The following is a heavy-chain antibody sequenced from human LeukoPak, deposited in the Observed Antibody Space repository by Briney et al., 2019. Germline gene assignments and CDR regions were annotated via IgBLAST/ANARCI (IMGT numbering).Heavy chain of an antibody. CDR3: ARHNTAGYINY. CDR1: GGSFSGYY. Sequence: SETLSLTCAVYGGSFSGYYWSWIRQPPGKGLEWIGYIYYSGSTNYNPSLKSRVTISVDTSKNQFSLKLSSVTAADTAVYYCARHNTAGYINYWGQGTLVTVSS. V-gene: IGHV4-59*08. D-gene: IGHD5-12*01. J-gene: IGHJ4*02. CDR2: IYYSGST.